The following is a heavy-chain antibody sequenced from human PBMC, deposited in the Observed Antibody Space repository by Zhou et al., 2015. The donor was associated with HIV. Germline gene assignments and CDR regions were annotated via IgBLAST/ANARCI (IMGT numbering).Heavy chain of an antibody. CDR3: ARGRDVLRYFDWSLTGRLDY. CDR2: IIPIFGTA. D-gene: IGHD3-9*01. J-gene: IGHJ4*02. Sequence: QVQLVQSGAEVKKPGSSVKVSCKASGGTFSSYAISWVRQAPGQGLEWMGGIIPIFGTANYAQKFQGRVTITADESTSTAYMELSSLRSEDTAVYYCARGRDVLRYFDWSLTGRLDYWGQGTLVTVSS. CDR1: GGTFSSYA. V-gene: IGHV1-69*01.